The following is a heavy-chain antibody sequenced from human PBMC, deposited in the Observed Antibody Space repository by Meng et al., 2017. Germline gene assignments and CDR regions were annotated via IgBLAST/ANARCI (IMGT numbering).Heavy chain of an antibody. D-gene: IGHD3-10*01. CDR3: ARYYGSGSYRFPRFDY. CDR1: GFTFSDYY. V-gene: IGHV3-11*04. Sequence: GGSLRLSCAASGFTFSDYYTSWIRQAPGKGLEWVSGISSGGTTTYYADSMTGRFTISRDNSKNTLYLQVNSLRAEDTAVYYCARYYGSGSYRFPRFDYWGQGTLVTVSS. J-gene: IGHJ4*02. CDR2: ISSGGTTT.